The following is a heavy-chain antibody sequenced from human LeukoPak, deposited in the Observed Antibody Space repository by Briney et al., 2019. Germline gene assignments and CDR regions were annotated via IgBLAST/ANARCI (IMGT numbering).Heavy chain of an antibody. CDR3: ARYGGDCSSTSCPEGYWFDP. D-gene: IGHD2-2*01. J-gene: IGHJ5*02. V-gene: IGHV1-69*13. CDR1: GGTFSSYA. CDR2: IIPIFGTA. Sequence: GASVKVSCKASGGTFSSYAISWVRQAPGQGLEWMGGIIPIFGTANYAQKFQGRVTITADESTSTAYMELSSLRSEDTAVYYCARYGGDCSSTSCPEGYWFDPWGQGTLVTVSS.